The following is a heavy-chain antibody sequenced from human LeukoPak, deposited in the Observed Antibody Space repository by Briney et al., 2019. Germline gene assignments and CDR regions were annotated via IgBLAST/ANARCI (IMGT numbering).Heavy chain of an antibody. D-gene: IGHD4/OR15-4a*01. J-gene: IGHJ4*02. V-gene: IGHV4-39*01. CDR3: TRANLMAGPPDY. CDR1: GGSIGSSDYY. Sequence: SETLSLTCTVSGGSIGSSDYYWGWVRQPPGKGLEWIGNIYYSGRTYYNPSLKSRVTISVDTPQNQFSLKLSSVTAADTAIYYCTRANLMAGPPDYWGQGTLVTVSS. CDR2: IYYSGRT.